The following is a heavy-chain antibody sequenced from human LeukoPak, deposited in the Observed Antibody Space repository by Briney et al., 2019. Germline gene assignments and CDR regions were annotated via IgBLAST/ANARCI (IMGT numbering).Heavy chain of an antibody. V-gene: IGHV3-49*03. D-gene: IGHD5-24*01. CDR1: GFTFGDYA. CDR2: IRSKAYGGTT. CDR3: ARVFKNGSPFDY. J-gene: IGHJ4*02. Sequence: GGSLRLSCTASGFTFGDYAMSWFRQAPGKGLEWVGFIRSKAYGGTTEYAASVKGRFTISRDDSKSIAYLQMNSLKTEDTAVYYCARVFKNGSPFDYWGQGTLVTVSS.